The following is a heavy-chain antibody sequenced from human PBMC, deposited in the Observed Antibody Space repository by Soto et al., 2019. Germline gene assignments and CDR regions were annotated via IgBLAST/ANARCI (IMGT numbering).Heavy chain of an antibody. D-gene: IGHD5-12*01. Sequence: QVHLQQWGAGLLKPSETLSLTCAVYGESFIGYYWTWIRQPPGKGLAWIGEINHRGSTNYTPSLKSRVTISIDTSKNQFSLKLSSVTAADTSVYCCARPDIVTTNWFDPWGQGTLVTVSS. V-gene: IGHV4-34*02. CDR2: INHRGST. CDR1: GESFIGYY. J-gene: IGHJ5*02. CDR3: ARPDIVTTNWFDP.